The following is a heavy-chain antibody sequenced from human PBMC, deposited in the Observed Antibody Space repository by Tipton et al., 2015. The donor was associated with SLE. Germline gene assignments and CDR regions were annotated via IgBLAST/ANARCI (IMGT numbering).Heavy chain of an antibody. V-gene: IGHV3-74*02. CDR2: IDSDGSTT. D-gene: IGHD2-15*01. Sequence: QLVQSGGGVVQPGRSLRLSCAASGFTFSSYSMHWVRQAPGKGLVWVSYIDSDGSTTKYADSVKGRFTISRDNTKNTLYLQMNSLRVEDTAVYSCARHPTLDIWGQGTMVTVSS. CDR3: ARHPTLDI. CDR1: GFTFSSYS. J-gene: IGHJ3*02.